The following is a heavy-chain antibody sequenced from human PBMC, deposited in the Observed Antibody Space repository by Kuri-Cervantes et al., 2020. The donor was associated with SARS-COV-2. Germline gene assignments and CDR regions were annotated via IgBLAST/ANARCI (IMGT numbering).Heavy chain of an antibody. D-gene: IGHD6-6*01. CDR1: GFSLSRYT. J-gene: IGHJ4*02. V-gene: IGHV3-23*01. Sequence: GESLKISCAASGFSLSRYTMNWVRQAPGKALEWVSSISGSGSYIYYADSVKGRFTISRDNSKNTLYLQMNSLRAEDTAVYYCAKDSRYSSSSCFLYWGQGTLVTVSS. CDR2: ISGSGSYI. CDR3: AKDSRYSSSSCFLY.